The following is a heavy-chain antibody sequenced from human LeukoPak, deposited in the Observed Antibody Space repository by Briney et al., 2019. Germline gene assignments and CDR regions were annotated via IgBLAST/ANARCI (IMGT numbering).Heavy chain of an antibody. Sequence: SETLSLTCTVSGGSISSHYWNWLRQAPGKGLEWIGYIYFTGYSIYNPPLKSRVTMSVDTSKSLFSLNLTSVTAADTAVYYCAIHDGSSNGPSVAFDCWGQGDLVTVSS. CDR2: IYFTGYS. CDR1: GGSISSHY. V-gene: IGHV4-59*08. J-gene: IGHJ4*02. CDR3: AIHDGSSNGPSVAFDC. D-gene: IGHD2-15*01.